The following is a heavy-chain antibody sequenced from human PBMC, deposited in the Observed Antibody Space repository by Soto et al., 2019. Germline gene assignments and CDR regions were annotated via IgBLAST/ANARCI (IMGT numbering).Heavy chain of an antibody. V-gene: IGHV1-2*04. Sequence: GASVKVSCKASGYTFTGYYMHWVRQAPGQGLEWMGWINPNSGGTNYAQKFQGWVTMTRDTSISTAYMELSRLRSDDTAVSYCARDVGGGAVAGPRSLFDYWGQGTLVTVSS. CDR2: INPNSGGT. CDR1: GYTFTGYY. CDR3: ARDVGGGAVAGPRSLFDY. D-gene: IGHD6-19*01. J-gene: IGHJ4*02.